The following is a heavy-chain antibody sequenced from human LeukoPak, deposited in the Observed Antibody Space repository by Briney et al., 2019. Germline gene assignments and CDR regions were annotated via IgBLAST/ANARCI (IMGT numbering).Heavy chain of an antibody. CDR3: ATLDTATLNAFDI. V-gene: IGHV5-10-1*01. J-gene: IGHJ3*02. D-gene: IGHD5-18*01. Sequence: GAALVISRKGSGYIFTSYWISLVRQMPGKGLEWMGRIDPSDSYTNYSPSFQGHVTISADKSISTAYLQWSSLKASDTAMYYCATLDTATLNAFDIWGQGTMVTVSS. CDR2: IDPSDSYT. CDR1: GYIFTSYW.